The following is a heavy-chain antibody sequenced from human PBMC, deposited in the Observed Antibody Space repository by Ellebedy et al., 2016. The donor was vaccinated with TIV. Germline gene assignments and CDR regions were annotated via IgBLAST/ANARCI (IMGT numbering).Heavy chain of an antibody. D-gene: IGHD3-9*01. CDR1: GGSISSYY. V-gene: IGHV4-59*08. Sequence: SETLSLTCTVSGGSISSYYWSWIRQPPGKGLERIGYIYYSGSTNYNPSLKSRVTLSVDTSKNQFSLKLYSVTAADTAVFYCARRFSTDWYFFDYWGQGTLVTVSS. CDR2: IYYSGST. J-gene: IGHJ4*02. CDR3: ARRFSTDWYFFDY.